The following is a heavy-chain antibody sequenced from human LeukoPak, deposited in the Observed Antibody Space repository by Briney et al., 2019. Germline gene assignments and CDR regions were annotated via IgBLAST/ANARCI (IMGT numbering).Heavy chain of an antibody. CDR1: GYTFTGYY. CDR2: INPNSGDT. V-gene: IGHV1-2*02. CDR3: ARGAPYWYFDL. Sequence: ASVKVSCKASGYTFTGYYIHWVRQAPGQGLEWMGWINPNSGDTNYAQKFQGRVTMTRDTSITTAYMELSRLRSDDTAVYYCARGAPYWYFDLWGRGTLVTVSS. J-gene: IGHJ2*01.